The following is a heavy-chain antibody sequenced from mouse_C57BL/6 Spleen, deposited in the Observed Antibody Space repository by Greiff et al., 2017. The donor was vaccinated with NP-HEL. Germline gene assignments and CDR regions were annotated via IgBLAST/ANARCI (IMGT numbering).Heavy chain of an antibody. CDR2: ISYDGSN. CDR1: GYSITSCYY. Sequence: EVQLQESGPGLVKPSQSLSLSCSVSGYSITSCYYWYWIRQFPGNELEWIGYISYDGSNNYNPSLKNRISITRDTSKNQIFLKLNAVTTEDTATYYCARPLYSNYAMDYWGQGTSVTVSS. CDR3: ARPLYSNYAMDY. D-gene: IGHD2-5*01. V-gene: IGHV3-6*01. J-gene: IGHJ4*01.